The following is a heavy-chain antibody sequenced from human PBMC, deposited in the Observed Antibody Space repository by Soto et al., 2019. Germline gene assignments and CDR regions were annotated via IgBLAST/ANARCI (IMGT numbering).Heavy chain of an antibody. CDR2: ISYDGSNK. J-gene: IGHJ6*03. Sequence: GGSLRLSCAASGFTFSSYGMHWVRQAPGKGLEWVAVISYDGSNKYYADSVKGRFTISRDNSKNTLYLQMNSLRAEDTAVYYCAKAGRSGSYSGYYYYMDGWGKGTTVTVSS. CDR1: GFTFSSYG. V-gene: IGHV3-30*18. CDR3: AKAGRSGSYSGYYYYMDG. D-gene: IGHD3-10*01.